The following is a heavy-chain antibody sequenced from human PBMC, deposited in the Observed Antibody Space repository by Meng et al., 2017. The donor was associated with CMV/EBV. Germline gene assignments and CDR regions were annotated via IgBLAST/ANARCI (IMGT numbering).Heavy chain of an antibody. CDR1: GGPISSSSYY. J-gene: IGHJ4*02. V-gene: IGHV4-39*07. D-gene: IGHD3-10*01. Sequence: LPLGESVPGRVTPSETLSLTCTVSGGPISSSSYYWGWIRQPPGKGLEWIGSIYYSGSTYYNPSLKSRVTISVDTSKNQFSLKLSSVTAADTAVYYCVTWLWFGELSGYYFDYWGQGTLVTVSS. CDR2: IYYSGST. CDR3: VTWLWFGELSGYYFDY.